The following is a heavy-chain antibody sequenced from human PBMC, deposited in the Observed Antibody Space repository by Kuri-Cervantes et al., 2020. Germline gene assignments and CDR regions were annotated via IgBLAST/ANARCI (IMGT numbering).Heavy chain of an antibody. CDR3: AKIRSADYVFGDFDY. Sequence: GGSLRLSCAASGFTFSYAWMSWVRQPPGKGLEWVGRIKSNPDGGTSDYAAPVKGRFSISRDDSKNMLYLQMYSLRAEDTAVYYCAKIRSADYVFGDFDYWGQGTLVTVSS. CDR2: IKSNPDGGTS. V-gene: IGHV3-15*01. D-gene: IGHD4-17*01. CDR1: GFTFSYAW. J-gene: IGHJ4*02.